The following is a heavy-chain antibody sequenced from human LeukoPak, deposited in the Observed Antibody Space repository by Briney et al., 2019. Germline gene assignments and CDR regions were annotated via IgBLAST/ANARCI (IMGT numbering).Heavy chain of an antibody. CDR1: GFTFADYA. J-gene: IGHJ4*02. CDR2: ISGDGTNT. Sequence: GGFLRLSCAASGFTFADYAMHWVRQVPGKCLEWVSLISGDGTNTYSADSVKGRFTISRDNCRNSLYLQMNSLRTEDTAFYYCARASPRGWFHWNYYFDFWGQGSLVTVSS. D-gene: IGHD1-7*01. CDR3: ARASPRGWFHWNYYFDF. V-gene: IGHV3-43*02.